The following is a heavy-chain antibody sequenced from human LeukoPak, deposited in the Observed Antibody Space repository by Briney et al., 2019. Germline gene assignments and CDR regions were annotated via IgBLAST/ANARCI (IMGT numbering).Heavy chain of an antibody. J-gene: IGHJ4*02. V-gene: IGHV4-4*02. CDR1: GASISSDDW. Sequence: SETLSLTCAVSGASISSDDWWNWVRQPPGKGLEWIGEIYHSGTTNYNPSLKSRVTISLDKSKNHFSLKLTSVTAADTAVYYCAKAGYYYASGRAPFDCWGQGTLVTVSS. D-gene: IGHD3-10*01. CDR2: IYHSGTT. CDR3: AKAGYYYASGRAPFDC.